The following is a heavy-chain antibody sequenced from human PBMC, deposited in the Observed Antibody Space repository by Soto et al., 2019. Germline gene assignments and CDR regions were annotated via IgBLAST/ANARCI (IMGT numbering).Heavy chain of an antibody. CDR3: VKDPYSSGWHNYNWFVP. D-gene: IGHD6-19*01. CDR1: GFSFSTYA. J-gene: IGHJ5*02. Sequence: PGGSLRLSCAASAASGFSFSTYAIHWVRQAPGKGLEWLAVISYDGGNQYYADSVKGRFTISRDNSKNTLYLQMSSLRAEDTAVYYCVKDPYSSGWHNYNWFVPWGQGTLVTVSS. V-gene: IGHV3-30-3*01. CDR2: ISYDGGNQ.